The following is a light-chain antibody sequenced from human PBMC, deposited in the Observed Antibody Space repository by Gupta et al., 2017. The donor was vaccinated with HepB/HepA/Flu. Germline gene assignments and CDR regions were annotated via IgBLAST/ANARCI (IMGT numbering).Light chain of an antibody. CDR2: LGS. Sequence: DIVLTQSPLSLPVTPGEPASISCRSSQSLLQSNVYNYLDWYLQKPGQSPKLLIYLGSNRAYGVPDRFSGSGSGTDFTLNSSSREAEDVGVYYCQQSSNYQTFGEGTKVEIK. CDR1: QSLLQSNVYNY. J-gene: IGKJ4*02. CDR3: QQSSNYQT. V-gene: IGKV2-28*01.